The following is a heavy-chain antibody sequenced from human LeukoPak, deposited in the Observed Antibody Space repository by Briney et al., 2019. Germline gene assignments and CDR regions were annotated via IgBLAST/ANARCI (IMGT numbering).Heavy chain of an antibody. D-gene: IGHD2/OR15-2a*01. Sequence: SETLSLTCTVSGGSISSYYWSWIRQPPGKGLEWIGYIYYSGSTNYNPSLRSRVAISVDASKNQFSLKLSSVTAADTAVYYCARHLSGCHYYYGMDVWGQGTTVTVSS. V-gene: IGHV4-59*08. CDR2: IYYSGST. CDR3: ARHLSGCHYYYGMDV. J-gene: IGHJ6*02. CDR1: GGSISSYY.